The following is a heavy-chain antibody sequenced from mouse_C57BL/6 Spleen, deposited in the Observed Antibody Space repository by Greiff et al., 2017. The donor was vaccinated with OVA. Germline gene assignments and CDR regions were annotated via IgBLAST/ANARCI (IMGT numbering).Heavy chain of an antibody. CDR1: GFTFTDYY. CDR2: IRNKANGYTK. V-gene: IGHV7-3*01. CDR3: ARYYGYYVWAMDY. D-gene: IGHD2-3*01. J-gene: IGHJ4*01. Sequence: EVKLLESGGGLVQPGGSLSLSCAASGFTFTDYYMSWVRQPPGKALEWLGFIRNKANGYTKEYSASVKGRFTISRDNSQRILYLQMNALRAEDSATYYCARYYGYYVWAMDYWGQGTSVTVSS.